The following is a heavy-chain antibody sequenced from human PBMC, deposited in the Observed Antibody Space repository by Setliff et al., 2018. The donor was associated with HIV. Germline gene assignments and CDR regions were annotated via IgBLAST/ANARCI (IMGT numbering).Heavy chain of an antibody. CDR1: DHSISSSNW. J-gene: IGHJ4*02. Sequence: SETLSLTCAVSDHSISSSNWWNWIRQPPGKGLEWIGEINHSGSINYNPSLKSRVTVSVDTSKKHFSLKLGSVTAADTAVYYCTRRGWNGYKAFDYWGQGTPVTVSS. CDR2: INHSGSI. D-gene: IGHD5-12*01. V-gene: IGHV4-4*02. CDR3: TRRGWNGYKAFDY.